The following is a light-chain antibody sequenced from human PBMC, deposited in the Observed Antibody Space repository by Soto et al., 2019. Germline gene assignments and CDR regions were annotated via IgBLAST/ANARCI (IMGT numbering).Light chain of an antibody. V-gene: IGKV3-20*01. Sequence: EIVLTQSPATLALSPGERATLSCRASQSVTDNYLAWYQQKPGQAPRLLFYDASIRATGIPDRFSGSGSGTDFSLTISRLEPEDFAVYYCQQYGNSPITFGQGTRLEIK. J-gene: IGKJ5*01. CDR3: QQYGNSPIT. CDR2: DAS. CDR1: QSVTDNY.